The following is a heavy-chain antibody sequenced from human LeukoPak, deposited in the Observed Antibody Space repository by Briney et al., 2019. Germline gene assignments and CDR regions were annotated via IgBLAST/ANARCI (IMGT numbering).Heavy chain of an antibody. D-gene: IGHD5-18*01. CDR3: ARLGYSYGYPIDY. J-gene: IGHJ4*02. V-gene: IGHV4-61*05. CDR2: IYYSGST. CDR1: GGSISSSSYY. Sequence: SETLSLTCTVSGGSISSSSYYWGWIRQPPGKGLEWIGYIYYSGSTNYNPSPKSRVTISVDTSKNQFSLKLSSVTAADTAVYYCARLGYSYGYPIDYWGQGTLVTVSS.